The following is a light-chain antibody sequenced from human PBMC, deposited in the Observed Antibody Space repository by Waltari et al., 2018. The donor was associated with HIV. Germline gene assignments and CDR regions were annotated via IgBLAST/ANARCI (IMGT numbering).Light chain of an antibody. CDR2: DAS. V-gene: IGKV3-15*01. J-gene: IGKJ2*01. CDR1: QSVNND. CDR3: QQYGSSPPYT. Sequence: IVMTQSPATLSVSPGERATLSCRASQSVNNDLAWYQQRPGQAPRLLIYDASTRATGIPARFSGSGSETDFTLTISSLQSEDVAVYYCQQYGSSPPYTFGQGTKLEIK.